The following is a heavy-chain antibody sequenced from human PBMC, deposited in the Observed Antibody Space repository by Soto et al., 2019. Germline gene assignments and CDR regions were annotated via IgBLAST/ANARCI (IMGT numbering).Heavy chain of an antibody. D-gene: IGHD3-22*01. CDR3: ARVPYADYYDSSGYHLYYFDY. J-gene: IGHJ4*02. CDR2: AHYSGTT. V-gene: IGHV4-61*08. Sequence: SETLSLTCTVSGGSVSSGDYYWNWIRQSPGKGLEWIGYAHYSGTTNYNPSLNSRVIVSVDTSKNQFSLKLRSVTTADTAVYYCARVPYADYYDSSGYHLYYFDYWGQGSLVTVSS. CDR1: GGSVSSGDYY.